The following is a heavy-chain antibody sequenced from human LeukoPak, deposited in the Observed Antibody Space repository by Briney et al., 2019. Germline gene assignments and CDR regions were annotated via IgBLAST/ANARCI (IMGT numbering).Heavy chain of an antibody. CDR1: GVSISSYY. D-gene: IGHD3-10*01. CDR3: ARLIGQYGNYMDV. Sequence: PSETLSLTCTVSGVSISSYYWSWIRQPPGKGLEWIGYIYYSGSTNYNPSLKSRVTISVDTSKNQFSLKLRSVTAADTALYYCARLIGQYGNYMDVWGKGTTVTVSS. CDR2: IYYSGST. V-gene: IGHV4-59*08. J-gene: IGHJ6*03.